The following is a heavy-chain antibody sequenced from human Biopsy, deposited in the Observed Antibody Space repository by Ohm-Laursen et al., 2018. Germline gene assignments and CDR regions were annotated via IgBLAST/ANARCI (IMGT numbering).Heavy chain of an antibody. V-gene: IGHV1-2*02. J-gene: IGHJ3*02. CDR3: ARAERFLECFDI. CDR2: ISPSSGGT. CDR1: GYTFTDYF. D-gene: IGHD3-3*01. Sequence: VASVKVSCKSSGYTFTDYFLHWVRQAPGQGPEWMGWISPSSGGTNYAQKFQGRVTMIRDTSATTGYMELSSLRSEDTAVYYCARAERFLECFDIWGQGTMVTVSS.